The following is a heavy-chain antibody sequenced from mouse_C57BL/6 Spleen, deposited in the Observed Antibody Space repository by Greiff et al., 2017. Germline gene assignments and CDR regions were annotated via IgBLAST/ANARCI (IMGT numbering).Heavy chain of an antibody. CDR3: AKNYYDYDGSYWYFDD. CDR1: GFTFSDYG. V-gene: IGHV5-17*01. Sequence: EVQGVESGGGLVKPGGSLKLSCAASGFTFSDYGMHWVRQAPEKGLEWVAYISSGSSTIYYADTVKGRFTISRANAKNTLFLQMTSLSSEDTAMYYCAKNYYDYDGSYWYFDDWGTGTTVTVSS. CDR2: ISSGSSTI. J-gene: IGHJ1*03. D-gene: IGHD2-4*01.